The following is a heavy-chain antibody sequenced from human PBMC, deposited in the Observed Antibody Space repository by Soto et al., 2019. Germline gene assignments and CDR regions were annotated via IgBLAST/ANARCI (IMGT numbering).Heavy chain of an antibody. CDR3: ARLGGYYQAFDQ. V-gene: IGHV4-59*08. CDR1: SVSINSFTNHY. J-gene: IGHJ4*02. D-gene: IGHD3-22*01. CDR2: IYYSGST. Sequence: SETLSLTCTVSSVSINSFTNHYCSWFRQPPGKGLEWIGYIYYSGSTTYHPSLKSRVTISVDTSKNQFSLNLTSVTAADTAVYYCARLGGYYQAFDQWGQGSLVTVS.